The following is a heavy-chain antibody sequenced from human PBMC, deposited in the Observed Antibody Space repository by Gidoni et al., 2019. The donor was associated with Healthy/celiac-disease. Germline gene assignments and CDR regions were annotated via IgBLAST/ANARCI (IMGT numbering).Heavy chain of an antibody. D-gene: IGHD3-16*01. Sequence: EVQLVESGGGLVQPGRSLRLSCTASGFTFGDYAMSWFRQAPGKGLEWVGFIRSKAYGGTTEYAASVKGRFTISRDDSKSIAYLQMNSLKTEDTAVYYCTRESGGAMMAFDIWGQGTMVTVSS. CDR2: IRSKAYGGTT. J-gene: IGHJ3*02. V-gene: IGHV3-49*03. CDR1: GFTFGDYA. CDR3: TRESGGAMMAFDI.